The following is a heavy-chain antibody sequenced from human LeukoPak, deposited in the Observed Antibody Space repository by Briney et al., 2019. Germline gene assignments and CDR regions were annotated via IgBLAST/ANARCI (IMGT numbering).Heavy chain of an antibody. CDR3: ARLYSSGWYGEDY. D-gene: IGHD6-19*01. CDR1: GGTFSSYA. CDR2: IIPIFGTA. J-gene: IGHJ4*02. V-gene: IGHV1-69*13. Sequence: SVKVSCKGSGGTFSSYAISWVRQAPGQGLEWMGGIIPIFGTANYAQKFQGRVTITADESTSTAYMELSSLRSEDTAVYYCARLYSSGWYGEDYWGQGTLVTVSS.